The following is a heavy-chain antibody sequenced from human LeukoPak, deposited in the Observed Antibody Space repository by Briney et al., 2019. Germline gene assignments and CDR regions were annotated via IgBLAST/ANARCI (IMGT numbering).Heavy chain of an antibody. CDR2: IKEDGSEK. D-gene: IGHD2-21*02. CDR1: GFTFSAHW. CDR3: AITVDCRATTDCYSYFHH. J-gene: IGHJ1*01. Sequence: GGSLRLSCAASGFTFSAHWMSWVRQAPGKGLEWVANIKEDGSEKFYVDSVKGRFTISGDNAKDTLYLQVNSLRAEDTAVYYCAITVDCRATTDCYSYFHHWGQGTLVTVSS. V-gene: IGHV3-7*01.